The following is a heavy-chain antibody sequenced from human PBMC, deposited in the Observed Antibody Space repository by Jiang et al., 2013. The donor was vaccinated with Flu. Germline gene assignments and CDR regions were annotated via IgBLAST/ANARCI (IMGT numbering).Heavy chain of an antibody. Sequence: AASGFTFSSYAMSWVRQAPGKGLEWVSAISGSGGSTYYADSVKGRFTISRDNSKNTLYLQMNSLRAEDTAVYYCAKTQPGYSSGWYPLDYWGQGTLVTVSS. CDR3: AKTQPGYSSGWYPLDY. V-gene: IGHV3-23*01. J-gene: IGHJ4*02. CDR1: GFTFSSYA. D-gene: IGHD6-19*01. CDR2: ISGSGGST.